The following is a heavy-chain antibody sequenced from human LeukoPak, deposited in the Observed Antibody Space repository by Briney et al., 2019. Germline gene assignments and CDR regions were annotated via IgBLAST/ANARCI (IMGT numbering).Heavy chain of an antibody. CDR1: GYTFTGYY. CDR2: INPNSGGT. D-gene: IGHD4-23*01. V-gene: IGHV1-2*02. Sequence: ASVKVSCKASGYTFTGYYIHWVRQAPGQGLEWMGCINPNSGGTNYAQKFQGRVTMTRDASISTAYTELIRLTYDDTAVYYCARGDYSGNSMRFWGQGTLVTVSS. CDR3: ARGDYSGNSMRF. J-gene: IGHJ4*02.